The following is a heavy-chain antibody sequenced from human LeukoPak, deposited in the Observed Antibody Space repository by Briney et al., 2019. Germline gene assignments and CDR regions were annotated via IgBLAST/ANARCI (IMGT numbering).Heavy chain of an antibody. D-gene: IGHD5-12*01. J-gene: IGHJ4*02. CDR2: INHSGST. CDR1: GGSFSGYY. CDR3: ARRGYGGYDRRYFDY. Sequence: TSSETLSLTCAVYGGSFSGYYWSWIRQPPGKGLEWIGEINHSGSTNYNPSLKSRVTISVDTSKNQFSLKLSSVTAADTAVYYCARRGYGGYDRRYFDYWGQGTLVTVSS. V-gene: IGHV4-34*01.